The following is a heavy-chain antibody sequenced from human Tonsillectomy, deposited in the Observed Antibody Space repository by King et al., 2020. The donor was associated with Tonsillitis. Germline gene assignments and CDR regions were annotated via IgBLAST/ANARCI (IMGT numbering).Heavy chain of an antibody. CDR3: ARGGSYYPGWFDP. D-gene: IGHD1-26*01. Sequence: VXLVESGGXLVXPGGSXXXXCXASGFXFXSYSXNWXXQAPGKGLEWVSSISSSSSYIYYADSVKGRFTISRDNAKNSLYLQMNSLRAEDTAVYYCARGGSYYPGWFDPWGQGTLVTVSS. CDR1: GFXFXSYS. J-gene: IGHJ5*02. CDR2: ISSSSSYI. V-gene: IGHV3-21*01.